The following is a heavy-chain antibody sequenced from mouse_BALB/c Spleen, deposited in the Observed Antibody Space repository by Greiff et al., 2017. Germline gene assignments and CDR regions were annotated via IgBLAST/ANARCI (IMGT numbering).Heavy chain of an antibody. D-gene: IGHD2-2*01. CDR2: INPYNGDT. V-gene: IGHV1-20*02. CDR1: GYSFTGYF. CDR3: ARRYYGYDGGFAY. Sequence: EVQLQESGPELVKPGASVKISCKASGYSFTGYFMNWVMQSHGKSLEWIGRINPYNGDTFYNQKFKGKATLTVDKSSSTAHMELRSLASEDSAVYYCARRYYGYDGGFAYWGQGTLVTVSA. J-gene: IGHJ3*01.